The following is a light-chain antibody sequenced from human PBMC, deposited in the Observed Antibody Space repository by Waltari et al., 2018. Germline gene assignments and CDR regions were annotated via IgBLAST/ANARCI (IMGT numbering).Light chain of an antibody. CDR3: YSYAGSSV. CDR2: EGD. CDR1: TRAIENFNL. J-gene: IGLJ1*01. Sequence: QSALTQPASVSGSPGQSITISRTGTTRAIENFNLVSWYQQHPGKAPKLIIYEGDKRPSGVSDRLTVSKSGNTASLTISGLQAEDEADYFCYSYAGSSVFGTGTKVTVL. V-gene: IGLV2-23*01.